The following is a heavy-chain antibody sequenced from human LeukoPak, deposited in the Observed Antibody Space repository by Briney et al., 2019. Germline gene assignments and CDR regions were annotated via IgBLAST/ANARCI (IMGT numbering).Heavy chain of an antibody. D-gene: IGHD4-23*01. CDR2: IYTSGST. CDR3: ASTEVKGVGFDY. V-gene: IGHV4-61*02. CDR1: GGSISSGSYY. Sequence: PSETLSLTCTVSGGSISSGSYYWSWIRQPAGKGLEWIGRIYTSGSTNYNPSLKSRVTISVDTSKNQFSLKLSSVTAADTAVYYCASTEVKGVGFDYWGQGTLVTVSS. J-gene: IGHJ4*02.